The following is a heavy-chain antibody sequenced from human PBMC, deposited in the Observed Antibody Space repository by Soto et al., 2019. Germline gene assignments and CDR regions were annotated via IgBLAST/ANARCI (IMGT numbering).Heavy chain of an antibody. CDR1: GGSINSRYW. J-gene: IGHJ4*02. CDR2: IYHSGST. Sequence: SETLSLTCAVSGGSINSRYWWSWVRQSPGKGLEWIGEIYHSGSTNYNPSLNRRVPISVDKSKNQFSLTLSSVTAAGTAVYYCARDQNGSGNYYTRYFDYWGQGTLVTVS. D-gene: IGHD3-10*01. V-gene: IGHV4-4*02. CDR3: ARDQNGSGNYYTRYFDY.